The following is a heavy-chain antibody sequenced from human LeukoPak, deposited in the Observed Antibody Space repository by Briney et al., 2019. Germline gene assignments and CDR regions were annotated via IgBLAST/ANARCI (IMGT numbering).Heavy chain of an antibody. V-gene: IGHV1-18*01. Sequence: GASVKVSCKASGYTFTSYGISWVRQAPGQGLEWMGWISVYNGNTSYEQKLQGRVTMTTETSTSTAYMDLRSLRSDDTAVYCCARHLRYSSGWSASGMDVWGKGTTVTISS. J-gene: IGHJ6*03. CDR2: ISVYNGNT. CDR3: ARHLRYSSGWSASGMDV. CDR1: GYTFTSYG. D-gene: IGHD6-19*01.